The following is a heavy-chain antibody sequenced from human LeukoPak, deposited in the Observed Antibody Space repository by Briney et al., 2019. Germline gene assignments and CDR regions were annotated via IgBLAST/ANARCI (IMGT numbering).Heavy chain of an antibody. CDR1: GFPFNGYW. J-gene: IGHJ4*02. V-gene: IGHV3-7*02. CDR2: IKEDGSET. Sequence: GGSLRLSCADSGFPFNGYWMSWVPQAPGRGLECVANIKEDGSETYFVDSVKGRFTISRDNAKNSVYLQLNSLRAEDTAVYYCARVGDDYNEYIDYWGQGTLVTVSS. D-gene: IGHD5-24*01. CDR3: ARVGDDYNEYIDY.